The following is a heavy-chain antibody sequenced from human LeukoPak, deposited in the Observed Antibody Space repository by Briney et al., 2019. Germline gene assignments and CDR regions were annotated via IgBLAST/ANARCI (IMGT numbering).Heavy chain of an antibody. Sequence: KPSETLSLTCAVSGYSISSGYYWGWIRQPPGKGLEWIGYIYYSGSTYYNPSLKSRVTISVDTSKNQFSLKLSSVTAADTAVYYCASGAPGDILPRGIDYWGQGTLVTVSS. V-gene: IGHV4-38-2*01. D-gene: IGHD3-10*01. CDR1: GYSISSGYY. J-gene: IGHJ4*02. CDR2: IYYSGST. CDR3: ASGAPGDILPRGIDY.